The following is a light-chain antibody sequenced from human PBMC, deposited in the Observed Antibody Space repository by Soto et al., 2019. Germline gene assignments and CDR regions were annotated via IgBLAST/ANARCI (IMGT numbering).Light chain of an antibody. J-gene: IGKJ4*01. CDR3: QQYYSTPLT. CDR1: QSLLFSSKNLNY. Sequence: DIVMTQSPDSLVVPLGERATIHCKATQSLLFSSKNLNYLSWYQQKPGQPPRLLIYWASTRDFGVPDRFSGSGSGTDFTLTISSLQAEDVAVYYCQQYYSTPLTFGGGIRLEIK. CDR2: WAS. V-gene: IGKV4-1*01.